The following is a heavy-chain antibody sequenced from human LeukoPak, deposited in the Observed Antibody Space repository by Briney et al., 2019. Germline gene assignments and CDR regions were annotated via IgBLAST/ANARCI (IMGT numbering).Heavy chain of an antibody. D-gene: IGHD3-22*01. V-gene: IGHV4-61*02. CDR2: IYTSGST. Sequence: PSETLSLTCTVSGGSISSGSYYWSRIRQPAGKGLEWIGRIYTSGSTNYNPSLKSRVTISVDTSKNQFSLKLSSVTAADTAVYYCARERITMIFDWFDPWGQGTLVTVSS. CDR1: GGSISSGSYY. J-gene: IGHJ5*02. CDR3: ARERITMIFDWFDP.